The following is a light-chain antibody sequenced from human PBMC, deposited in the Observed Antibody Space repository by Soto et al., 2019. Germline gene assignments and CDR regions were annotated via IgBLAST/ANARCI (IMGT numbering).Light chain of an antibody. V-gene: IGKV4-1*01. J-gene: IGKJ4*01. CDR3: QQYSSTPRVT. CDR1: QSVLYSSNNKNY. CDR2: WAS. Sequence: DIVMTQSPDSLAVSLGERATINCKSSQSVLYSSNNKNYLAWYQQKPGQPPKLLIYWASTRESGVPDRFSSSGSGTDFTLTISSLQAEDVAVYYCQQYSSTPRVTFGGGTKVEIK.